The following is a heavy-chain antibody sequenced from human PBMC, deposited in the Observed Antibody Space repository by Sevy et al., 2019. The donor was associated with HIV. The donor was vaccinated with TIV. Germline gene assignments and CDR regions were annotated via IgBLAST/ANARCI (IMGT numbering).Heavy chain of an antibody. CDR3: SRWKAAQSIFDY. CDR2: LKSDVYGGTV. V-gene: IGHV3-49*04. D-gene: IGHD6-13*01. Sequence: GGFLRLSCTASGFTFGDYCMSWVRQAPGKGLEWVAFLKSDVYGGTVDHAASVRGRFVISRDDSKTSAYLQMNDLKTEDTGVYYCSRWKAAQSIFDYWGQGALVTVSS. CDR1: GFTFGDYC. J-gene: IGHJ4*02.